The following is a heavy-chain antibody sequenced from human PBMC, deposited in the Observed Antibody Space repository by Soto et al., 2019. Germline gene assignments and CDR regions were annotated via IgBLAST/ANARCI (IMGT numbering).Heavy chain of an antibody. J-gene: IGHJ4*02. CDR1: GFSLTTRSMC. CDR3: ARSLNYDFWTGYFFDF. CDR2: IDWDGDT. Sequence: GPKRVTPRHTLTLTCTLSGFSLTTRSMCVRLIRQSPVKALEWLALIDWDGDTYYSTSLKTRLTISRDTSTNQVVLTMTNLDPADTATYFCARSLNYDFWTGYFFDFWGQGALVTVSS. D-gene: IGHD3-3*01. V-gene: IGHV2-70*01.